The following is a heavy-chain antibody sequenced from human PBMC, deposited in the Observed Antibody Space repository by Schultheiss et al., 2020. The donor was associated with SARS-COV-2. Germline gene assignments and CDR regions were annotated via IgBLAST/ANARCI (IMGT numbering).Heavy chain of an antibody. CDR3: ARLPSPYYYGSGSYLPSWFDP. D-gene: IGHD3-10*01. CDR2: IYPGDSDT. Sequence: GESLKISCKGSGYSFTNCWIGWVRQMPEKGLEWMGIIYPGDSDTRYSPSFQGQVTISADKSISTAYLQWSSLKASDTAMYYCARLPSPYYYGSGSYLPSWFDPWGQGTLVTVSS. CDR1: GYSFTNCW. V-gene: IGHV5-51*01. J-gene: IGHJ5*02.